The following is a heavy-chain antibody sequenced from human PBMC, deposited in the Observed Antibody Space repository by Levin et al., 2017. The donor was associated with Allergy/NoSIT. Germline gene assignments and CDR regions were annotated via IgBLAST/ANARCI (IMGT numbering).Heavy chain of an antibody. CDR2: INSDGSST. CDR3: ASRGDWSNYYMID. V-gene: IGHV3-74*01. J-gene: IGHJ4*02. Sequence: RTSETLSLTCAASGFTFSNYWMHWVRQAPGKGLVWVSRINSDGSSTSYADSMRGRFTISRDNAKNTLYLQMNSLRAEDTAVYYCASRGDWSNYYMIDWGQGTLVTVSS. D-gene: IGHD3-3*01. CDR1: GFTFSNYW.